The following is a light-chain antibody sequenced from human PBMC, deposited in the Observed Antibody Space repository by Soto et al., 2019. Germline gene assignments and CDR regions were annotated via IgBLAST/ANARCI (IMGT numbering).Light chain of an antibody. CDR2: SAS. V-gene: IGKV1-6*01. CDR3: LRHDSYPWT. CDR1: QDIKDE. Sequence: AIQMTQSPSSLSAFVGDSVTITCRASQDIKDEVGWYQQKPGKAPRLLIFSASSLQSGVPSRFRGSGTGTDFTLTISGLQAADFATYYCLRHDSYPWTFGQGTKVEIK. J-gene: IGKJ1*01.